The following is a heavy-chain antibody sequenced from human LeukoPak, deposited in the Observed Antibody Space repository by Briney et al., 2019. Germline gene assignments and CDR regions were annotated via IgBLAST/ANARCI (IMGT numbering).Heavy chain of an antibody. CDR3: VRLMRNSDPSGYYYYYDY. J-gene: IGHJ4*02. CDR2: INKGATHM. V-gene: IGHV3-21*01. Sequence: RGSLRLSCAASQFSFSSYSFNWVRQAPGQGLEWVSSINKGATHMYYADSMRGRFTVSRDDAKNSLYLQMDSLRAEDTAVYYCVRLMRNSDPSGYYYYYDYWGRGTLVTVSS. CDR1: QFSFSSYS. D-gene: IGHD5-12*01.